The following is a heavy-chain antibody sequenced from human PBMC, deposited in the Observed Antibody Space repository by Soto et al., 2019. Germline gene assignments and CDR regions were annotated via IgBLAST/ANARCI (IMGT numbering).Heavy chain of an antibody. CDR2: IYYSGST. V-gene: IGHV4-59*01. CDR1: GGSISSYY. J-gene: IGHJ4*02. D-gene: IGHD3-16*01. Sequence: SETLSLTCTVSGGSISSYYWSWIRQPPGKGLEWIGYIYYSGSTNYNPSLKSRVTISVDTSKNQFSLKLSAVTAADTAVYYCARRYGGNFDYWGQGTLVTVSS. CDR3: ARRYGGNFDY.